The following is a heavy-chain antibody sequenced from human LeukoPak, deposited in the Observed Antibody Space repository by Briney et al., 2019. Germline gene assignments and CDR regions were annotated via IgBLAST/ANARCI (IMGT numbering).Heavy chain of an antibody. D-gene: IGHD2-15*01. CDR3: AGIVVPPEGSYYYGMDV. V-gene: IGHV3-74*01. Sequence: PGGSLRLSCAASGFNFASNWMHWVRQTLGKGLMWVSRINSGGSGTSYADSVEGRFTISRDNAKNSLYLQMNSLRAEDTAVYYCAGIVVPPEGSYYYGMDVWGRGTTVTVSS. CDR2: INSGGSGT. CDR1: GFNFASNW. J-gene: IGHJ6*02.